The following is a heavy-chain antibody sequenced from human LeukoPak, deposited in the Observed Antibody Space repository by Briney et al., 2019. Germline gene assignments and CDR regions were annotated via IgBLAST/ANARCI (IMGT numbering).Heavy chain of an antibody. CDR2: ICYSGST. D-gene: IGHD3-10*01. CDR3: ARGRITMVRGPIAHDAFDI. CDR1: GGSISSYY. Sequence: SETLSLTCTVSGGSISSYYWSWIRQPPGKGLEWIGYICYSGSTNYNPSLKSRVTISVDTSRNQFSLKLSSVTAADTAVYYCARGRITMVRGPIAHDAFDIWGQGTMVTVSS. J-gene: IGHJ3*02. V-gene: IGHV4-59*01.